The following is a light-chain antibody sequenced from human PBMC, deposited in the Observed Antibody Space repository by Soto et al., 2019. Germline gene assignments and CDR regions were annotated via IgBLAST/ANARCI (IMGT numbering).Light chain of an antibody. J-gene: IGLJ2*01. CDR3: SSYTSSSTLVVA. CDR2: EVS. CDR1: SSDVGGYNY. V-gene: IGLV2-14*01. Sequence: QSVLTQPASVSGSPGQSITISCTGTSSDVGGYNYVSWYQQHPGKAPKLMIYEVSNRPSGVSNRFSGSKSCNTASLTISGLQAEDEADYYCSSYTSSSTLVVAFGGGTKLTVL.